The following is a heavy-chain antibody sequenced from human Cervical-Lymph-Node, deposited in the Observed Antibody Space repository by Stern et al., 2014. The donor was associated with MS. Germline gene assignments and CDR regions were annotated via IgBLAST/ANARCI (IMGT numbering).Heavy chain of an antibody. CDR3: TTESRSGRYSDN. CDR1: GFTFGNAW. J-gene: IGHJ4*02. Sequence: EMQLVESGGGLVRPGGSLRLSCAGSGFTFGNAWMTWVRQAPGKGLEWVGRIKRRSDGGTSTQGAPAKGRFTISRDDSTSTLFLQMTSLKIEDTAVYYCTTESRSGRYSDNWGQGTLVIVSS. CDR2: IKRRSDGGTS. D-gene: IGHD1-26*01. V-gene: IGHV3-15*01.